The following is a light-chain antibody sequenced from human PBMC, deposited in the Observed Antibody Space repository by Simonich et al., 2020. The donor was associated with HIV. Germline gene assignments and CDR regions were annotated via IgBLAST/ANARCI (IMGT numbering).Light chain of an antibody. CDR3: SSYTSSSTLV. Sequence: QSALTQPASVSGSPGQSITISCTGTSSDLGGYNYVSWYQQHPGKAPKLLIYDVSQRPSATSNRFSGSKSGNTASLTISGLQAEDEADYYCSSYTSSSTLVFGGGTKLTVL. V-gene: IGLV2-14*03. CDR2: DVS. CDR1: SSDLGGYNY. J-gene: IGLJ3*02.